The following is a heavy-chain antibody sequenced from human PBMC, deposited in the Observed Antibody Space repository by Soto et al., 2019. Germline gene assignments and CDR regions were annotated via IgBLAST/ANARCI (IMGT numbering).Heavy chain of an antibody. Sequence: GGSLRLSCAASGFTFSSYSMNWVRQAPGKGLEWVSYISSSSSTIYYADSVKGRFTISRDNSKNTLYLQMNSLRAEDTAVYYCAKDPYSGYVGVDYWGQGTLVTVSS. CDR1: GFTFSSYS. V-gene: IGHV3-48*01. CDR2: ISSSSSTI. J-gene: IGHJ4*02. CDR3: AKDPYSGYVGVDY. D-gene: IGHD5-12*01.